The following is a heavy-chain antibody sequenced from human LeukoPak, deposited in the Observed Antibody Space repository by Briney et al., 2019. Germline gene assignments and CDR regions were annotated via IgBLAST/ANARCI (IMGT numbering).Heavy chain of an antibody. Sequence: GGSLRLSCAASGFIISNHYMDWVRQAPGKGLEWVGRTRNKPNSYTTEYAASVKGRFTISRDDSKDLVYLQMSSLKTEDTAVYYCARLFSDIYPRYFDLWGRGTLVTVSS. V-gene: IGHV3-72*01. CDR3: ARLFSDIYPRYFDL. CDR2: TRNKPNSYTT. J-gene: IGHJ2*01. D-gene: IGHD2-21*01. CDR1: GFIISNHY.